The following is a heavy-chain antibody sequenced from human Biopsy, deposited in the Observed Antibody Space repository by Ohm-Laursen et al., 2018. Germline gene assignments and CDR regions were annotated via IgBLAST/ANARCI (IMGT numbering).Heavy chain of an antibody. D-gene: IGHD6-19*01. V-gene: IGHV3-72*01. CDR1: GFTLSDHN. CDR2: TRNNGKTYTK. J-gene: IGHJ6*02. Sequence: SLRLSCAASGFTLSDHNMDWVRLAPGKGLEWVGRTRNNGKTYTKEYAASVKGRFTISRDDPKNSLYLQMNSLKTEDTAVYFCARDVGSSGWYYYGMDVWGQGTTVTVSS. CDR3: ARDVGSSGWYYYGMDV.